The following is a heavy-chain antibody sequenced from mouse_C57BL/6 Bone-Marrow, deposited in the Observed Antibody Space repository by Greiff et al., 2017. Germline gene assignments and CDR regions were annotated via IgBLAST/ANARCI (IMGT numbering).Heavy chain of an antibody. CDR2: IHPNSGST. CDR1: GYTFTSYW. J-gene: IGHJ2*01. V-gene: IGHV1-64*01. D-gene: IGHD1-1*01. Sequence: QVQLQQPGAELVKPGASVKLSCKASGYTFTSYWMHWVKQRPGQGLEWIGMIHPNSGSTNYNETFKSKVTLSVDKSSSTAYMQLSSLTSEDSAVYYCARSGGVYYGSSYVGYWGQGTTLTVSS. CDR3: ARSGGVYYGSSYVGY.